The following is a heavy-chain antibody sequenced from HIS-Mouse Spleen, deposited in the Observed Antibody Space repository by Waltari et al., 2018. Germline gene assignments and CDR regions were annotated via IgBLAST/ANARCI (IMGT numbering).Heavy chain of an antibody. CDR1: GFTFSSYG. D-gene: IGHD7-27*01. Sequence: QVQLVESGGGVVQPGRSLRLSCAASGFTFSSYGMHWVRQAPGKGLEWAAVIWYDGSNKYYADSVKGRFTISRDNSKNTLYLQMNSLRAEDTAVYYCARDQSTNWGYVEAFDIWGQGTMVTVSS. V-gene: IGHV3-33*01. CDR3: ARDQSTNWGYVEAFDI. CDR2: IWYDGSNK. J-gene: IGHJ3*02.